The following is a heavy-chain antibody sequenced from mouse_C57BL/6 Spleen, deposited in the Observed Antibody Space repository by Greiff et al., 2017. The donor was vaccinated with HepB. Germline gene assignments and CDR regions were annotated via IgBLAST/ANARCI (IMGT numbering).Heavy chain of an antibody. CDR1: GYTFTDYY. V-gene: IGHV1-26*01. CDR3: ARWIYYCAMGY. Sequence: EVQLQQSGPELVKPGASVKISCKASGYTFTDYYMNWVKQSHGKSLEWIGDINPNNGGTSYNQKFKGKATLTVDKSSSTAYMELRSLTSEDSAVYYCARWIYYCAMGYWGKGTSVTVSS. CDR2: INPNNGGT. J-gene: IGHJ4*01.